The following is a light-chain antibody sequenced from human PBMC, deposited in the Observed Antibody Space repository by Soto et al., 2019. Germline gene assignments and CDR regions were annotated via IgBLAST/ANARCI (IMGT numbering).Light chain of an antibody. Sequence: EIVLTQSPGTLSLSPGERATLSCRASQSVTSRHLAWYQQKPGQAPRLLIYAASGMATGIPDRFGGSGSGTDFTLTISRLEPEDFAVYYCQQYAGSPYTFGQGTKLEI. CDR1: QSVTSRH. CDR3: QQYAGSPYT. V-gene: IGKV3-20*01. J-gene: IGKJ2*01. CDR2: AAS.